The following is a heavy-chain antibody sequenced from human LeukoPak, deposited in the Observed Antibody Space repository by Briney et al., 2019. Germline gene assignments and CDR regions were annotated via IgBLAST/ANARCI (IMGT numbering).Heavy chain of an antibody. CDR2: IYFSGTT. CDR3: ARRRAEGGSNGHYNWFDP. CDR1: VGSISGYY. Sequence: SETLSLTCTVSVGSISGYYWGWIRQPPGKGLEWIGYIYFSGTTKYNPSLESRVTISVNTSKNQFSLKLSSVTAADTAVYYCARRRAEGGSNGHYNWFDPWGQGTLVTVSS. V-gene: IGHV4-59*08. J-gene: IGHJ5*02. D-gene: IGHD6-13*01.